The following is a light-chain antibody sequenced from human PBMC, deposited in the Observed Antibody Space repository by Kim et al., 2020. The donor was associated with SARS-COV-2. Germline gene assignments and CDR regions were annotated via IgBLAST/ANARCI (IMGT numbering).Light chain of an antibody. CDR3: MQGSHWPPLT. CDR2: TVC. CDR1: QSLVSSDGNTY. J-gene: IGKJ5*01. Sequence: DVVLTQSPLSLTVTLGQPASISCRSSQSLVSSDGNTYLNWYHQRPGQSPRRLINTVCNRDSGVPDRFSGSGSGADFTLKISSVEAEDVGVYYCMQGSHWPPLTFGQGTRLEIK. V-gene: IGKV2-30*01.